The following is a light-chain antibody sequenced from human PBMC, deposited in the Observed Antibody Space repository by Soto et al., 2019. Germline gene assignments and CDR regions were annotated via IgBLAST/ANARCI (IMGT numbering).Light chain of an antibody. V-gene: IGKV3-11*01. J-gene: IGKJ4*01. CDR2: DAS. CDR3: QHRSSWPLT. CDR1: QSVGFY. Sequence: EIVLTQSPATLSLSPGERATLSCRASQSVGFYLAWYQQKPGQAPRLLIYDASNRATGIPARFSGSGSATDFTLTITSLEPEDFAVYYCQHRSSWPLTFGGGTKVQIK.